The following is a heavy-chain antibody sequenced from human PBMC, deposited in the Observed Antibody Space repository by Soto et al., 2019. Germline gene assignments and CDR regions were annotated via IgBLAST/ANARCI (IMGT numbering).Heavy chain of an antibody. CDR2: IYYSGST. CDR3: ARAPLAMDV. J-gene: IGHJ6*02. V-gene: IGHV4-59*01. D-gene: IGHD6-13*01. CDR1: GGSISSYY. Sequence: SETLSLTCTVSGGSISSYYWSWIRQPPGKGLEWIGYIYYSGSTNYNPSLKSRVTISVDTSKNQFSLKLSSVTAADTAVYYCARAPLAMDVWGQGTTVTVSS.